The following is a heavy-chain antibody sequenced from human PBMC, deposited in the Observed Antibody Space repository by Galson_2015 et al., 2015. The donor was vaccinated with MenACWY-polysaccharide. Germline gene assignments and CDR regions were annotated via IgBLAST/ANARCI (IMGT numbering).Heavy chain of an antibody. D-gene: IGHD2-8*02. Sequence: SLRLSCAASGFTFNTYSMIRVRQAPGQGLQWVSAISGSSAYIFYADSVKGRFTISRDNAKNSLYLQMNSLRAEDTAIYCCASRRRFKTGSGPEDYWGQGTLVTVSS. J-gene: IGHJ4*02. CDR2: ISGSSAYI. CDR3: ASRRRFKTGSGPEDY. CDR1: GFTFNTYS. V-gene: IGHV3-21*01.